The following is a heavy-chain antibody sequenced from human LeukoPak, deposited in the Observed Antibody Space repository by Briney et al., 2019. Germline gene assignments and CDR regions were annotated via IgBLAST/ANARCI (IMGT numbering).Heavy chain of an antibody. CDR1: GFTFRIYA. CDR3: AKGKRYPDY. V-gene: IGHV3-23*01. CDR2: ISDSGGSR. D-gene: IGHD1-1*01. J-gene: IGHJ4*02. Sequence: GGSLRLSCAASGFTFRIYAMSWVRQAPGKGLEWVSVISDSGGSRYHADSVKGRFTISRDNAKNSLYLQMDSLRVEDTAVYYCAKGKRYPDYWGQGTLVTVSS.